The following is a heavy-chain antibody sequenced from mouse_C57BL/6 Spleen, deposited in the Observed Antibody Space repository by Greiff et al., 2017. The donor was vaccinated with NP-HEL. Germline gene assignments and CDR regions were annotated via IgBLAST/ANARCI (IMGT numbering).Heavy chain of an antibody. D-gene: IGHD1-1*01. CDR1: GYTFTSYW. J-gene: IGHJ2*01. V-gene: IGHV1-55*01. Sequence: VQLQQPGAELVKPGASVKMSCKASGYTFTSYWITWVKQRPGQGLEWIGDIYPGSGSTNYNEKFKSKATLTVDTSSSTAYMQLSSLTSEDSAVYYCARGGYYGSRRDCDYWGQGTTLTVSS. CDR3: ARGGYYGSRRDCDY. CDR2: IYPGSGST.